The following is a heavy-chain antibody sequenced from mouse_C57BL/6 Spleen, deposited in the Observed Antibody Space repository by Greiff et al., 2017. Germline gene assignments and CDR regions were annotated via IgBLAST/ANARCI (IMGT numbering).Heavy chain of an antibody. CDR3: ARGGAYYSNSFDD. D-gene: IGHD2-5*01. V-gene: IGHV5-4*01. Sequence: EVQRVESGGGLVKPGGSLKLSCAASGFTFSSYAMSWVRQTPEKRLEWVATISDGGSYTDYPDNVKGRFTISRDNATNNLYLQMSHLKSEDTAMYYCARGGAYYSNSFDDWGQGTTLTVSS. CDR1: GFTFSSYA. J-gene: IGHJ2*01. CDR2: ISDGGSYT.